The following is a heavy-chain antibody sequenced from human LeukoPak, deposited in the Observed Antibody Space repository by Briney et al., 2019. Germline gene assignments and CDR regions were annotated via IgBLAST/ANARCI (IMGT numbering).Heavy chain of an antibody. Sequence: PGGSLRLSCAASGFTFSSYGMHWVRQAPGKGLEWVAFIRYDGSNKYYADSVKGRFTISRDNSKNTLYLQMNSLRAEDTAVYYCAKNSPSAAGHTFDYWGQGTLVTVSS. CDR3: AKNSPSAAGHTFDY. CDR2: IRYDGSNK. V-gene: IGHV3-30*02. D-gene: IGHD6-13*01. J-gene: IGHJ4*02. CDR1: GFTFSSYG.